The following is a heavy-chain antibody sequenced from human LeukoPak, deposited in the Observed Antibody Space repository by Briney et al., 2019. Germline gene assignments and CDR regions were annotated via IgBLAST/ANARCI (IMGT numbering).Heavy chain of an antibody. V-gene: IGHV1-8*01. D-gene: IGHD3-10*01. CDR2: MNPNSGNT. Sequence: GASVEVSCKASGYTFTTYDINWVRQATGQGLGWMGWMNPNSGNTGYAQKFQGRVTMTRNTSMSTAYMELNSLRSEDTAVYYCARANYYGSGKKDLDYWGQGTLVTVSS. CDR1: GYTFTTYD. J-gene: IGHJ4*02. CDR3: ARANYYGSGKKDLDY.